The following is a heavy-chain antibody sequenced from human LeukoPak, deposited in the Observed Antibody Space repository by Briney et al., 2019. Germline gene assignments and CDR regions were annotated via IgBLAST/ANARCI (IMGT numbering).Heavy chain of an antibody. CDR1: GFTFSDHC. V-gene: IGHV3-69-1*02. Sequence: GGSLRLSCEVSGFTFSDHCMNWVRQAPGKGLEWVAYICATISYADSVRGRFTISRDNAKRSLYLEMNSLRDEDTALYYCVRDYDYNFDYWGQGALVTVSS. D-gene: IGHD4-11*01. J-gene: IGHJ4*02. CDR2: ICATI. CDR3: VRDYDYNFDY.